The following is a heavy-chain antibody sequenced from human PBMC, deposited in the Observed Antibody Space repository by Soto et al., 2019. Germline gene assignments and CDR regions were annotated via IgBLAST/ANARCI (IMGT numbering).Heavy chain of an antibody. CDR3: AKGSGYYDSSGSPRYYYFDY. J-gene: IGHJ4*02. CDR1: GFTFSSYA. D-gene: IGHD3-22*01. V-gene: IGHV3-23*05. Sequence: GGSLRLSCAASGFTFSSYAMSWVRQAPGKGLESVSGDTYYADSVKGRFTISRDNSKNTLYLQMNSLRAEDTAVYYCAKGSGYYDSSGSPRYYYFDYWGQGTLVTVSS. CDR2: DT.